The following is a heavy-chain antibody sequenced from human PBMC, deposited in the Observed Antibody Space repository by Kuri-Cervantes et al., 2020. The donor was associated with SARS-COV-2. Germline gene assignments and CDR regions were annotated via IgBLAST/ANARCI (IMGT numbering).Heavy chain of an antibody. V-gene: IGHV1-18*04. CDR3: ARDRVTPSSRTHYYDSSGYDP. Sequence: ASVKVSCKASGYTFTSYGISWVRQAPGQGLEWMGWISAYNGNTNYAQKLQGRVTMTIDTSTSTAYMELRSLRSDDTAVYYCARDRVTPSSRTHYYDSSGYDPWGQGTLVTVSS. J-gene: IGHJ5*02. D-gene: IGHD3-22*01. CDR2: ISAYNGNT. CDR1: GYTFTSYG.